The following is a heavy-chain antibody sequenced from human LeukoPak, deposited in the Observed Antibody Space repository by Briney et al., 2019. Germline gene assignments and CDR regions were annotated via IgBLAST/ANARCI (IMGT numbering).Heavy chain of an antibody. CDR3: ARSPLGIAAAGTALRLNWFDL. Sequence: SVKVSCKASGGTFSSYAISWVRQAPGQGLEWMGGIIPIFGTANYAQKLQGRVTITTDESTSTAYMELSSLRSEDTAVYYCARSPLGIAAAGTALRLNWFDLWGQGTLVTVSS. D-gene: IGHD6-13*01. CDR1: GGTFSSYA. V-gene: IGHV1-69*05. CDR2: IIPIFGTA. J-gene: IGHJ5*02.